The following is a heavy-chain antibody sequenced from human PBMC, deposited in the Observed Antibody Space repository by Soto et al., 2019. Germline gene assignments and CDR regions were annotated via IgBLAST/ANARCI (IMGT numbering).Heavy chain of an antibody. CDR1: GSRFPSAG. Sequence: VNRARPSAGSRFPSAGGGWGRQTTNQGLGWMGWISAYNGNTNYAQKLQGRVTMNTDTSTSTAYMELRSLRSDDTAVYYCARDPSIIGAGTTGFEDWGQGTLVIVS. CDR2: ISAYNGNT. D-gene: IGHD1-1*01. V-gene: IGHV1-18*04. CDR3: ARDPSIIGAGTTGFED. J-gene: IGHJ4*02.